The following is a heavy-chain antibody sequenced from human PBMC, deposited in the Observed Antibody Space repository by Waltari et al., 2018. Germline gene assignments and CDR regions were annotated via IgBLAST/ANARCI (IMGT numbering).Heavy chain of an antibody. CDR1: ADSMRDSFW. D-gene: IGHD2-15*01. V-gene: IGHV4-4*02. Sequence: QLQLQESGPGLVKPSGTLSLTCAVSADSMRDSFWWSWVRQPPGKGLEWIGQVHRSGRTNYNPSFASRVTISLDASINQFSIKLTSAAAADTAVYYCARDRGRGLYLESWGRGALITVSP. CDR2: VHRSGRT. J-gene: IGHJ4*02. CDR3: ARDRGRGLYLES.